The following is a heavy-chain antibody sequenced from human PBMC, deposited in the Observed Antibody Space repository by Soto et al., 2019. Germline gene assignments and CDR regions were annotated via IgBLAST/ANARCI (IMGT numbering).Heavy chain of an antibody. V-gene: IGHV3-23*01. CDR3: AKGRPRPIVATTYYYYGMDV. D-gene: IGHD5-12*01. J-gene: IGHJ6*02. CDR2: ISGSGGST. Sequence: EVQLLESGGGLVQPGGSLRLSCAASGFTFSSYAMSWVRQAPGKGLEWVSAISGSGGSTYYADSVKGRFTISRDNSKNTLYLQMNSLRAEDTAVYYCAKGRPRPIVATTYYYYGMDVWGQGTTLTVSS. CDR1: GFTFSSYA.